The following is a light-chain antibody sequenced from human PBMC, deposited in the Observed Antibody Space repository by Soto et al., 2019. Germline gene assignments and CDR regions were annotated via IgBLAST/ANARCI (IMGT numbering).Light chain of an antibody. CDR2: EVS. Sequence: QSALTQPASVSGSPGQSITISCTGTSSDVGGYNYVSWYQQHPGKAPKLMIYEVSNRPSGVSNRFSGSKSGNTASLTISGLQAEEEADDYCSSYTSSSTLEVFGTGTKLTVL. V-gene: IGLV2-14*01. CDR1: SSDVGGYNY. CDR3: SSYTSSSTLEV. J-gene: IGLJ1*01.